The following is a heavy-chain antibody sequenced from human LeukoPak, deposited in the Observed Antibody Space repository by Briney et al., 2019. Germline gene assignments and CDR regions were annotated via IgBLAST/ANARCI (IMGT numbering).Heavy chain of an antibody. CDR1: GDSVSSNSAA. CDR2: TYYRSKWYN. D-gene: IGHD3-9*01. Sequence: SQTLSLTCAISGDSVSSNSAAWNWIRQSPSRGLEWLGRTYYRSKWYNDYAVSVKSRITINPDTSKDQFSLQLNSVTPEDTAVYYCARDPYYDILTGLHASGWFDPWGRGTLVTVSS. CDR3: ARDPYYDILTGLHASGWFDP. J-gene: IGHJ5*02. V-gene: IGHV6-1*01.